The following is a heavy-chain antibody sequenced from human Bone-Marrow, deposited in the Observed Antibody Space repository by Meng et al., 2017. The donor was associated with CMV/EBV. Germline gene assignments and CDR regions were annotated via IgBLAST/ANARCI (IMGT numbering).Heavy chain of an antibody. V-gene: IGHV4-34*01. J-gene: IGHJ3*02. CDR3: ARGLGVRFLEWLLPDAFDI. CDR1: GGSFSGYY. D-gene: IGHD3-3*01. Sequence: SETLSLTCAAYGGSFSGYYWSWIRQPPGKGLEWIGEINHSGSTNYNPSLKSRVTISVDTSKNQFSLKLSSVTAADTAVYYCARGLGVRFLEWLLPDAFDIWGQGTIVTVSS. CDR2: INHSGST.